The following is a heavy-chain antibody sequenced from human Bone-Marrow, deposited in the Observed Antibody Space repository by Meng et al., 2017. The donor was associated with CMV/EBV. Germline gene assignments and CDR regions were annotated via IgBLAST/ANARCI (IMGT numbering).Heavy chain of an antibody. V-gene: IGHV1-69*05. CDR3: AKDVSGWSFLSSSWFDP. D-gene: IGHD6-19*01. CDR2: IIPIFGTA. CDR1: GGTFSSYA. Sequence: SVKVSCKASGGTFSSYAISWVRQAPGQGLEWMGGIIPIFGTANYAQKFQGRVTITTDESTSTAYMELSSLRSEDTAVYYCAKDVSGWSFLSSSWFDPWGQGTLVTVSS. J-gene: IGHJ5*02.